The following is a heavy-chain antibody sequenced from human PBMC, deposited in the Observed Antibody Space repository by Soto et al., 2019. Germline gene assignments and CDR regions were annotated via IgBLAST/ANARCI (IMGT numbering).Heavy chain of an antibody. Sequence: EVQLVQSGAEVKKPGESLKISCKGSGYSFSNYWIHWVRQMPGKGLELMGIIYPGDSDTRYSPSFQGQVTISADKSISTAYLQWSSLKASDTAMYYCSKSHVWGGGYNWFDPWGQGTLVTVSS. CDR2: IYPGDSDT. J-gene: IGHJ5*02. CDR1: GYSFSNYW. D-gene: IGHD3-3*02. CDR3: SKSHVWGGGYNWFDP. V-gene: IGHV5-51*01.